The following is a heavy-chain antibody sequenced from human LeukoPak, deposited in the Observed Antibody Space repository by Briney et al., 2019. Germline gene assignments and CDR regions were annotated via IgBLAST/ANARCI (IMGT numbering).Heavy chain of an antibody. Sequence: GGSLRLSCVASGFTFSSYAIHWIRQAPGKGLDWVAFIRGDGSDKYYADSVKGRFTISRDNSKNTLYLQMNSLRAEDTAVYYCARAGPSSSWHQFDYWGQGTLVTVSS. J-gene: IGHJ4*02. D-gene: IGHD6-13*01. CDR1: GFTFSSYA. CDR2: IRGDGSDK. V-gene: IGHV3-30*02. CDR3: ARAGPSSSWHQFDY.